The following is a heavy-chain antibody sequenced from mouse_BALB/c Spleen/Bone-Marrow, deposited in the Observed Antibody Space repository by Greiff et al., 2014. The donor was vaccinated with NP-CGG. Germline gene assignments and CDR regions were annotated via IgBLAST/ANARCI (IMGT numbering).Heavy chain of an antibody. J-gene: IGHJ3*01. CDR2: INPDSSTT. Sequence: EVKLQESGGGLVQPGGSLKLSCAASGFDFSGYWMSWVRQVPGKGLEWIGEINPDSSTTNYTPSLKDKFIISRDNAKNTLYLQMNKVRSEDTALYYCARNDGYSFAYWGQGTLVTISA. D-gene: IGHD2-3*01. V-gene: IGHV4-1*02. CDR3: ARNDGYSFAY. CDR1: GFDFSGYW.